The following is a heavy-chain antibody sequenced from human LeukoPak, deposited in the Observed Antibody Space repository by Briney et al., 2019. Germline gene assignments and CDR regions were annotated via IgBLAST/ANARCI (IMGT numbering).Heavy chain of an antibody. CDR1: GYTFTSYG. CDR3: ATGLGEMATIPFDY. D-gene: IGHD5-24*01. J-gene: IGHJ4*02. Sequence: ASVKVSCKASGYTFTSYGISWVRQAPGKGLEWMGGFDPEDGETIYAQKFQGRVTMTEDTSTDTAYMELSSLRSEDTAVYYCATGLGEMATIPFDYWGQGTLVTVSS. V-gene: IGHV1-24*01. CDR2: FDPEDGET.